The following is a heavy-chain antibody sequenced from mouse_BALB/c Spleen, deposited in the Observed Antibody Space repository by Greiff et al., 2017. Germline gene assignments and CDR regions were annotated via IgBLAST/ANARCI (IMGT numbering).Heavy chain of an antibody. D-gene: IGHD1-1*01. CDR2: ISSGSSTI. Sequence: EVMLVESGGGLVQPGGSRKLSCAASGFTFSSFGMHWVRQAPEKGLEWVAYISSGSSTIYYADTVKGRFTISRDNPKNTLFLQMTSLRSEDTAMYYCARSRDYGSSYEAWFAYWGQGTLVTVSA. CDR1: GFTFSSFG. J-gene: IGHJ3*01. CDR3: ARSRDYGSSYEAWFAY. V-gene: IGHV5-17*02.